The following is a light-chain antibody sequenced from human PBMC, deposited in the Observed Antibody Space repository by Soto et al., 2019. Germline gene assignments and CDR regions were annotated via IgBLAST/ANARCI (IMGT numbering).Light chain of an antibody. CDR1: QNITRY. Sequence: DIQMTQSPSSLSASVGDRVTITCRASQNITRYLNWYQYKVGKAPRLLIYTASSLQTGVPSRFSGRRSGTDFTLTITSLQPADFTSYYCQQSVSAPYSFGQGTTLEIK. J-gene: IGKJ2*01. CDR2: TAS. CDR3: QQSVSAPYS. V-gene: IGKV1-39*01.